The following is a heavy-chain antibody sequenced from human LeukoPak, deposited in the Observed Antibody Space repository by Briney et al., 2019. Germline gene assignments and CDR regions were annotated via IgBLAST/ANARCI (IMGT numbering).Heavy chain of an antibody. D-gene: IGHD1-1*01. CDR2: IYSGGNT. V-gene: IGHV3-53*01. CDR3: TRNWNDYSSYYYMAV. CDR1: GFTVSSNY. Sequence: PGGSLRLSCAASGFTVSSNYMNGVRQAPGKGLEWVSVIYSGGNTYYADSVKGRFTISRDNSKNTLYLEMSSLTAEDTAVYYCTRNWNDYSSYYYMAVWGKGTTVTIPS. J-gene: IGHJ6*03.